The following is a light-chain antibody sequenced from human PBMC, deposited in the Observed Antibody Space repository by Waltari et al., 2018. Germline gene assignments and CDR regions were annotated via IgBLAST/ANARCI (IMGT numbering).Light chain of an antibody. CDR3: QQYNSYSPYT. J-gene: IGKJ2*01. Sequence: DIQMTQSPSTLSASVGDRVTITCRASQSISSWLAWYQQKPGKAPKLLIYKAGSLESGVPSRFSGSGSGTEFTLTISSLQPDDFATYYCQQYNSYSPYTFGQGTKLEIK. CDR1: QSISSW. CDR2: KAG. V-gene: IGKV1-5*03.